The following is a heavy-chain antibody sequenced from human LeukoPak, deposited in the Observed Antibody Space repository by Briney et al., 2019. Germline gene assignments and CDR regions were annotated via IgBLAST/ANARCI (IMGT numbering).Heavy chain of an antibody. CDR2: ISGSGGST. J-gene: IGHJ4*02. CDR3: AKDLSGGDSPNYFDY. V-gene: IGHV3-23*01. Sequence: GGSLRLSCAASGFTFSSYAMSWVRQAPGKGLEWVSAISGSGGSTYYADSVKVRFTISRDNSKNTLYLQMNSLRAEDTAVYYCAKDLSGGDSPNYFDYWGQGTLVTVSS. CDR1: GFTFSSYA. D-gene: IGHD7-27*01.